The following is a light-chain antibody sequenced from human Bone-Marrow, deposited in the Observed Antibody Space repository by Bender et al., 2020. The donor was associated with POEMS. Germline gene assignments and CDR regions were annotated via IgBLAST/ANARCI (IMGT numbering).Light chain of an antibody. Sequence: QSALTQPPSASGSPGQSVTISCTGTSSDVGGYNYVSWYQQHPGKAPKLMIYEVSKRPSGVPARFSGSKSGNTASLTVSGLPADDEADYYCSSYAGSNNRIFGGGTTLTVL. V-gene: IGLV2-8*01. CDR3: SSYAGSNNRI. CDR2: EVS. CDR1: SSDVGGYNY. J-gene: IGLJ2*01.